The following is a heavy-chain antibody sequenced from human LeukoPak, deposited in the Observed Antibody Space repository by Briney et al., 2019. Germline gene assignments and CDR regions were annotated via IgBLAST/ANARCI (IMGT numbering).Heavy chain of an antibody. CDR3: ARQYFTSGKYYYAMDV. V-gene: IGHV4-4*07. D-gene: IGHD2/OR15-2a*01. CDR2: IYTSGST. Sequence: SETLSLTCTVSGGSISNYYWSRIRQSAGKGLEWIGRIYTSGSTTYSPSLKSRVTMSVDTSKNQFSLQLSSVIAADTAVYYCARQYFTSGKYYYAMDVWGQGTTVTVSS. J-gene: IGHJ6*02. CDR1: GGSISNYY.